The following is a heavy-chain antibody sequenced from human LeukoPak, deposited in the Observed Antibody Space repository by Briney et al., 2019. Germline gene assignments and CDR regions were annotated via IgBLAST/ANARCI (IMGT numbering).Heavy chain of an antibody. D-gene: IGHD6-13*01. CDR2: INPSGGST. J-gene: IGHJ4*02. CDR1: GYTFTSYY. CDR3: ARDISSSWYAYCFDY. V-gene: IGHV1-46*01. Sequence: ASVKVSCKASGYTFTSYYMHWVRQAPGQGLEWMGIINPSGGSTSYAQKFQGRVTMTRDMSTSTVYMELSSLRSEDTAVYYCARDISSSWYAYCFDYWGQGTLVTVSS.